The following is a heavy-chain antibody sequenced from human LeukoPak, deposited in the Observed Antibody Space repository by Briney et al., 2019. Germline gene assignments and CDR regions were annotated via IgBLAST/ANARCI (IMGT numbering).Heavy chain of an antibody. CDR2: MNPNSGKR. D-gene: IGHD3-16*02. CDR1: GYILNNYD. J-gene: IGHJ4*02. CDR3: AKGLRSDY. V-gene: IGHV1-8*01. Sequence: ASVKVSCKASGYILNNYDINWVRQATGQGLEWMGWMNPNSGKRTYAQKFQGRVTMITNSSINTAYMELTSLTLGDTAVYYCAKGLRSDYWGQGTLVTVPS.